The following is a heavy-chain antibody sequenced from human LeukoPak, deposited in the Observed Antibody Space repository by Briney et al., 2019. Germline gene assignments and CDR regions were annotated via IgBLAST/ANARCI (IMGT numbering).Heavy chain of an antibody. CDR1: GFTFSSYS. Sequence: GGSLRLSCAASGFTFSSYSMNWVRQAPGKGLEWVSSISSSSSYIYYADSVKGRFTISRDNAKNSLYLQMNSLRAEDTAVYYCARDKHSSGRLTYFDYWGQGTLVTVSS. J-gene: IGHJ4*02. CDR2: ISSSSSYI. D-gene: IGHD6-19*01. V-gene: IGHV3-21*01. CDR3: ARDKHSSGRLTYFDY.